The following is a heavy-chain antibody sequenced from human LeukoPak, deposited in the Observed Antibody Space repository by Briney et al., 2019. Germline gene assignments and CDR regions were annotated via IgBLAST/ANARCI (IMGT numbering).Heavy chain of an antibody. Sequence: SQTLSLTCTVSGGSISSGSYYWSWIRQPAGKGLEWIGRIYTSGSTNYNPSLKSRVTISVDTSKNQFSLKLSSVTAADTAVYYCARGAGGMIVVGNFDYWGQGTLDTVSS. D-gene: IGHD3-22*01. J-gene: IGHJ4*02. CDR3: ARGAGGMIVVGNFDY. V-gene: IGHV4-61*02. CDR1: GGSISSGSYY. CDR2: IYTSGST.